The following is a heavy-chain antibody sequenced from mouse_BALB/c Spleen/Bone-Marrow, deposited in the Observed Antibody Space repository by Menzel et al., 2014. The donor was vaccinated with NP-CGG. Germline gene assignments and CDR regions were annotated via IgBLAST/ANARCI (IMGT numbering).Heavy chain of an antibody. V-gene: IGHV5-12-1*01. J-gene: IGHJ4*01. Sequence: EVKLVESGGGLVKPGGSLKLSCAASGFAFSGYDMSWVRQTPEKRLEWVAYISSGGSNTYYPDTVKGRFTISRDNAKNTLYLQMNGLKSGDTAMYYCARQRGYAYAMDYWGQGTSVTVSS. D-gene: IGHD2-2*01. CDR1: GFAFSGYD. CDR2: ISSGGSNT. CDR3: ARQRGYAYAMDY.